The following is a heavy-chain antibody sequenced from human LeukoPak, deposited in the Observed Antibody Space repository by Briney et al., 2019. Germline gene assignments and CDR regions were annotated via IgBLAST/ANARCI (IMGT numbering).Heavy chain of an antibody. V-gene: IGHV3-7*01. Sequence: AGGSLRLSCAASGFTFSSYWMSWVRQAPGKGLEWVANIKQDGSEKYYVDSVKGRFTISRDNAKNSLYLQMNSLRAEDTAVYYCARDFTAGGWGNAFDIWGQGTMVTVSS. D-gene: IGHD6-19*01. J-gene: IGHJ3*02. CDR1: GFTFSSYW. CDR3: ARDFTAGGWGNAFDI. CDR2: IKQDGSEK.